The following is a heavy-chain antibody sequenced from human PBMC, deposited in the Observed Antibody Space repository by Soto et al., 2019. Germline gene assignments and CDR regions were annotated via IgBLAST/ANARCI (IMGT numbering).Heavy chain of an antibody. Sequence: QVQLVQSGAEVKKPGASVKVSCKASGYTFTSYYMHWVRQAPGQGLEWMGIINPSGGSTSYAQKFRGRVTMTRDTSTGTFYMELSSLRSEDTAVYYCAREGPAARHFDYWGQGTLVTVSS. D-gene: IGHD6-6*01. CDR3: AREGPAARHFDY. CDR1: GYTFTSYY. J-gene: IGHJ4*02. V-gene: IGHV1-46*01. CDR2: INPSGGST.